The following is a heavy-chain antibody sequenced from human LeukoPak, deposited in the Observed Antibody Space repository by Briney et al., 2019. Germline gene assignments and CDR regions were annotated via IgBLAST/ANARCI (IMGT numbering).Heavy chain of an antibody. CDR1: GFTFSIYW. J-gene: IGHJ4*02. D-gene: IGHD3-22*01. Sequence: GGSLRLSCAASGFTFSIYWMSWVRQAPGKGLEWVANIKQDGSEEYYVVSVKGRFTIFRDNSKNTLYLQINSLRAEDTAVYYCAKGAMIVVVGGDYFDYWGQGTLVTVSS. CDR2: IKQDGSEE. V-gene: IGHV3-7*03. CDR3: AKGAMIVVVGGDYFDY.